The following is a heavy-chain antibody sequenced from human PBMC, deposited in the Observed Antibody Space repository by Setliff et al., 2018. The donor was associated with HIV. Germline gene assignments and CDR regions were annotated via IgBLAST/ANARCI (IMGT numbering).Heavy chain of an antibody. CDR1: GFIFSSYG. J-gene: IGHJ4*02. CDR3: AKGLGNNLYYFDH. Sequence: GGSLRLSCAASGFIFSSYGMHWVRQAPGKGLEWVAVIWYDGTNKYYVDSVKGRFTISRDDSKKTLYLQMNSLRAEDTAVYYWAKGLGNNLYYFDHWGQGTLVTVSS. CDR2: IWYDGTNK. V-gene: IGHV3-33*06. D-gene: IGHD7-27*01.